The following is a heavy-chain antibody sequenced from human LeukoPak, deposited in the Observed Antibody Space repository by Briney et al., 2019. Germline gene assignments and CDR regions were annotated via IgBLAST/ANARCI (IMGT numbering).Heavy chain of an antibody. CDR2: IYTSGST. D-gene: IGHD6-13*01. J-gene: IGHJ4*02. CDR3: ARGHLFSSSWVYFDY. CDR1: GGSISSYY. V-gene: IGHV4-4*07. Sequence: SETLSLTCTVSGGSISSYYWSWIRQPAGKGLEWIGRIYTSGSTNYNPSLKSRVTMSVDTSKNQFSLNLRSVTAADTAMYYCARGHLFSSSWVYFDYWGQGTLVTVSS.